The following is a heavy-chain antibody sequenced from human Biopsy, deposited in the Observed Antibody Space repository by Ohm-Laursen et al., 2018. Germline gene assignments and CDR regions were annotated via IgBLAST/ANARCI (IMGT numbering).Heavy chain of an antibody. Sequence: GTLSLTCTVSGYSISSDFYWGWIRQTPGKGLEWIGSISHSGRTNYNPSLKSRVTISVDTSKNQFSLKVRSVTAADTAVYYCVRGVDYYDPYHYYALDVWGQGTTVTVSS. CDR2: ISHSGRT. CDR1: GYSISSDFY. V-gene: IGHV4-38-2*02. CDR3: VRGVDYYDPYHYYALDV. D-gene: IGHD3-22*01. J-gene: IGHJ6*02.